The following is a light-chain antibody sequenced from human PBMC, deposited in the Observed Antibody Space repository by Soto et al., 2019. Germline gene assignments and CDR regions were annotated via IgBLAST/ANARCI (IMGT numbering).Light chain of an antibody. CDR3: QQYNNWPHT. CDR2: DAS. J-gene: IGKJ2*01. Sequence: EIVMTQSPATLSLSPGERATLSCRASQSVSSNLAWYQQKPGQAPRFLIYDASIRATGIPGRFSGSGSVTEFTLTISSLQSEDFAVYYCQQYNNWPHTFGQGTKLEIK. V-gene: IGKV3-15*01. CDR1: QSVSSN.